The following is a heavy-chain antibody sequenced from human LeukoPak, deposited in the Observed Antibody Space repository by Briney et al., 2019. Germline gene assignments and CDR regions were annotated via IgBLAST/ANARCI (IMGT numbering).Heavy chain of an antibody. D-gene: IGHD5-24*01. CDR3: ARPLRDGYNFDAFDI. CDR1: GFTFSSYW. CDR2: IKQDGSEK. Sequence: GSLRLSCAASGFTFSSYWMSWVRQAPGKGLEWVANIKQDGSEKYYVDSVKGRFTISRDNAKNSLYLQMNSLRAEDTAVYYCARPLRDGYNFDAFDIWGQGTMVTVSS. J-gene: IGHJ3*02. V-gene: IGHV3-7*05.